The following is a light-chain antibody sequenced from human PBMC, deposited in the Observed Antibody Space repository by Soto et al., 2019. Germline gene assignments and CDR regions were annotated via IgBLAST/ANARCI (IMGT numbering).Light chain of an antibody. CDR2: DVT. Sequence: QSALTQPPSASGTPGQRVTISCSGSSSNIGSNFVSWYQHHPGKAPRLILYDVTHRPSGISNRFSGSKSGDSASLTISGLQAEDEAHYYCTSYRSGPLYVFGTGTKVTVL. CDR3: TSYRSGPLYV. V-gene: IGLV2-14*03. CDR1: SSNIGSNF. J-gene: IGLJ1*01.